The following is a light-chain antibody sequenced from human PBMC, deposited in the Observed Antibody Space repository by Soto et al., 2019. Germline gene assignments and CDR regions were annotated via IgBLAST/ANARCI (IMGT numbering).Light chain of an antibody. J-gene: IGLJ2*01. V-gene: IGLV2-23*01. Sequence: QSALTQPASVSGSPGQSITISCTGTISDVGSYNLVSWYQQHPGKAPKLMIYEGSKRPSGVSNRFSGSKSGNTASLTISGLQAEDEADYYCCSYAGSSAVFGGGTKLTVL. CDR1: ISDVGSYNL. CDR2: EGS. CDR3: CSYAGSSAV.